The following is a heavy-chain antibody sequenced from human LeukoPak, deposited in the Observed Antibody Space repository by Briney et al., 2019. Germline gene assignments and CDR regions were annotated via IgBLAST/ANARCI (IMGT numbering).Heavy chain of an antibody. V-gene: IGHV4-4*07. CDR3: ARHEGSLWLLSNGLDY. D-gene: IGHD5-18*01. Sequence: PSETLSLPCTVSGGSISSYYWSWIRQPAGKGLEWIGRIYTSGSTNYNPSLKSRVTMSVDTSKNQFSLKLSSVTAADTAVYYCARHEGSLWLLSNGLDYWGQRTLVTVSS. CDR1: GGSISSYY. J-gene: IGHJ4*02. CDR2: IYTSGST.